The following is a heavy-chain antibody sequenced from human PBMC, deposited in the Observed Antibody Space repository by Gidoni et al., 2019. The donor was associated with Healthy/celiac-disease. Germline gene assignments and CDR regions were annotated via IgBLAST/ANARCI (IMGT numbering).Heavy chain of an antibody. CDR3: ARRRQLETLKYWYFDL. CDR1: GCSISSYY. Sequence: QVQLQESGPGLVKPSETLSLTCTVSGCSISSYYWSWIRQPPGKGLAWIGYIYYSGSTNYNPSLKSRVTISVDTSKNQCSLKLSSVTAADTAVYYCARRRQLETLKYWYFDLWGRGTLVTVSS. V-gene: IGHV4-59*01. J-gene: IGHJ2*01. CDR2: IYYSGST. D-gene: IGHD1-1*01.